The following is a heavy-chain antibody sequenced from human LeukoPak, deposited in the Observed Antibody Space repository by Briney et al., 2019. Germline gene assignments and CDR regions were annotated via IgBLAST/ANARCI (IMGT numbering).Heavy chain of an antibody. CDR1: EVIFDNHN. V-gene: IGHV3-48*02. CDR3: ARDQYSRSLGAFDI. CDR2: ISSSSSVV. D-gene: IGHD1-26*01. Sequence: GGSLRPSCAASEVIFDNHNINWVRQAPGKGLEWLSYISSSSSVVFYADSVKGRFTISRHNARNSVYLQLNSLRDEDTAVYYCARDQYSRSLGAFDIWGQGTLVSVSS. J-gene: IGHJ3*02.